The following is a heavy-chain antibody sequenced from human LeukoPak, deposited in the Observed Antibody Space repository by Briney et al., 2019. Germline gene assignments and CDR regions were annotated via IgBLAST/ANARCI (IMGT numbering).Heavy chain of an antibody. CDR2: MNPNSGNT. J-gene: IGHJ4*02. V-gene: IGHV1-8*02. Sequence: ASVKVSCKASGYTFTSYDINWVRQATGQGLEWMGWMNPNSGNTGYAQKLQGRVTMTTDTSTSTAYMELRSLRSDDTAVYYCARDRSVTNFDYWGQGTLVTVSS. CDR1: GYTFTSYD. CDR3: ARDRSVTNFDY. D-gene: IGHD4-11*01.